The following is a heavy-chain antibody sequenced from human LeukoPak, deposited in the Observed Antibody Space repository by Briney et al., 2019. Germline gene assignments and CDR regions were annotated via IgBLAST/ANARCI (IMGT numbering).Heavy chain of an antibody. CDR2: IYYSGST. V-gene: IGHV4-39*01. D-gene: IGHD1-26*01. J-gene: IGHJ6*04. CDR1: GGSISSSSYY. Sequence: PSETLSLTCTVSGGSISSSSYYWGWIRQPPGKGLEWIGSIYYSGSTYYNPSLKSRVTISVDTSKNQFSLKLSSVTAADTAVYYCARMGAVCGMDVWGKGTTVTVSS. CDR3: ARMGAVCGMDV.